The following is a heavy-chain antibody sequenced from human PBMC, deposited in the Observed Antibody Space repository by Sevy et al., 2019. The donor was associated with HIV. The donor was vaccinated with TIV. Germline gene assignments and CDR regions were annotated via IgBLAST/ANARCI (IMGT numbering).Heavy chain of an antibody. D-gene: IGHD1-26*01. CDR3: ARESPLGVEWELSRPQNWFDP. CDR1: GGSISSYY. J-gene: IGHJ5*02. Sequence: SETLSLTCTVFGGSISSYYWNWIRQPPGKGLEWIGYIYYSGSTNYDPSLKSRVTISVDMSKNHFSLQLSPVTAADTAVYYCARESPLGVEWELSRPQNWFDPWGQGTLVTVSS. CDR2: IYYSGST. V-gene: IGHV4-59*01.